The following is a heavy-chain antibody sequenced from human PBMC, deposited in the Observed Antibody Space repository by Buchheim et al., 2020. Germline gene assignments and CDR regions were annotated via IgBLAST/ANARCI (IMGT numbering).Heavy chain of an antibody. CDR1: GDSISGYY. V-gene: IGHV4-59*08. CDR3: ARRGWCFDQ. D-gene: IGHD6-19*01. Sequence: QVQLQESGPGLVKPSETLSLTCIVSGDSISGYYWSWTRQPPGKGLEWIGYIYYSGSTNYNPSLKSRVTISIDTSKNQFSLNLTSVTAADTAVYYCARRGWCFDQWGQGAL. CDR2: IYYSGST. J-gene: IGHJ4*02.